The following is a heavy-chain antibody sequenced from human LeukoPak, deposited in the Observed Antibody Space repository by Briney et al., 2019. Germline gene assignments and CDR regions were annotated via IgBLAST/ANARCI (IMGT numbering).Heavy chain of an antibody. J-gene: IGHJ4*02. CDR2: ISYDRTDK. Sequence: GGSLRLSCAASGFTFSSYTMHWVRQAPDKGLEWVAVISYDRTDKYYADSVKGRFTISRENSKNMVYLEMNSLRTQDTAVFYCARVVGAASFDYWGQGTLVTVSS. V-gene: IGHV3-30*01. CDR3: ARVVGAASFDY. D-gene: IGHD1-26*01. CDR1: GFTFSSYT.